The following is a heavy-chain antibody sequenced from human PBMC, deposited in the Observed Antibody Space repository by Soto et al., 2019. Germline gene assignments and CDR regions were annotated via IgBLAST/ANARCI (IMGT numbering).Heavy chain of an antibody. CDR1: GLTFSDHY. CDR2: SRNRVNSHTT. J-gene: IGHJ6*01. V-gene: IGHV3-72*01. CDR3: TRGLLGGAPSYTFHGMDV. Sequence: EVQLVESGGGLVQAGGSLRLSCAASGLTFSDHYMDWVRQAPGKGLEWVARSRNRVNSHTTEYAASVKGRFTISRDESKSSLYLQMNSLKIEDTAVYYCTRGLLGGAPSYTFHGMDVWAQGTTVTVSS. D-gene: IGHD1-26*01.